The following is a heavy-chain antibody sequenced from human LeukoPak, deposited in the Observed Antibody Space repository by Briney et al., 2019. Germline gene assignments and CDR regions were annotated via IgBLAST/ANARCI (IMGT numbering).Heavy chain of an antibody. CDR3: ARDDSSSWYNYYGMDV. D-gene: IGHD6-13*01. J-gene: IGHJ6*02. CDR1: GYTFTSYP. CDR2: INAGYGNT. Sequence: ASVKVSCKASGYTFTSYPMHWVRQAPGQRLEWMGWINAGYGNTKYSQKFQGRVTVTRDTSASTAYMELSNLRSEDTAVYYCARDDSSSWYNYYGMDVWGQGTTVTVSS. V-gene: IGHV1-3*01.